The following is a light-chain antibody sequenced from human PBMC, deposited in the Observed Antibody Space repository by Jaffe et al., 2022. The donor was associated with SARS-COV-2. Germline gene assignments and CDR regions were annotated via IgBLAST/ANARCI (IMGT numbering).Light chain of an antibody. CDR1: ALPKQY. Sequence: SYELTQPPSLSVSPGQTAKITCSGDALPKQYAYWYQQKPGQAPVVVIYKDNERPSGIPERFSGSSSGTTVTLTISGVQAEDEADYYCQSADSSDTYGVFGGGTKLTVL. CDR3: QSADSSDTYGV. V-gene: IGLV3-25*03. J-gene: IGLJ3*02. CDR2: KDN.